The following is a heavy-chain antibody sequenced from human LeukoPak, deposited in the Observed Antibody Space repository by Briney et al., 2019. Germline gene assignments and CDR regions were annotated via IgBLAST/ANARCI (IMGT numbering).Heavy chain of an antibody. J-gene: IGHJ4*02. Sequence: GESQKISCKGSGYSFTSYCIGWVRQMPGKGLEWMGIIYPGDSDTRYSPSFQGQVTISADKSISTAYLQWSSLEASDTAMYYCARPCGGDCYGIDYWGQGTLVTVSS. CDR3: ARPCGGDCYGIDY. D-gene: IGHD2-21*02. V-gene: IGHV5-51*01. CDR1: GYSFTSYC. CDR2: IYPGDSDT.